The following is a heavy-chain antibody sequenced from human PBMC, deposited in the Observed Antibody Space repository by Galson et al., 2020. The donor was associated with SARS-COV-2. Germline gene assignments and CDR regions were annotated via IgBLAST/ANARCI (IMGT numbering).Heavy chain of an antibody. V-gene: IGHV3-74*01. Sequence: ALHGESLKISCAASGFTFSSYWMNWVRQAPGKGLVWVSRIKSDGSSTNYADSVKGRFTISRDNAKNTLYLQMNSLRAEDTAIYYCTRETSMAAHCIDYWGQGTLVTVSS. D-gene: IGHD6-6*01. CDR1: GFTFSSYW. CDR2: IKSDGSST. CDR3: TRETSMAAHCIDY. J-gene: IGHJ4*02.